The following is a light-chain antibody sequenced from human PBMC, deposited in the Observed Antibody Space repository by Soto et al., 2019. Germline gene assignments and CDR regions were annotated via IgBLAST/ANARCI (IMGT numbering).Light chain of an antibody. V-gene: IGKV3-15*01. Sequence: EIVMTQSPATLSVSPGERATLSCRASQSVSSDLAWYQQKPGQAPRLLIYGTSTRTTGIPARFRGSGSGTEFTLTITSLQSEDFAVYYCQQYKNWVTFGQGTRLEIK. J-gene: IGKJ5*01. CDR2: GTS. CDR3: QQYKNWVT. CDR1: QSVSSD.